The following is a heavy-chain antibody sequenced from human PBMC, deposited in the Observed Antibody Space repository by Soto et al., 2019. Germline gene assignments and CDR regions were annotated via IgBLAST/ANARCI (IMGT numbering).Heavy chain of an antibody. CDR1: GYTFTSYY. J-gene: IGHJ4*02. Sequence: QVQLVQSGAEVKKPGASVKVSCKASGYTFTSYYIHWVRQAPGQGLEWMGIINPSGGSASYAQKFQGRVTMTRDTSTSTVYMELSSLRSEDTAVYYCARGSVAGRRFDYWGQGTLVTVSS. CDR2: INPSGGSA. D-gene: IGHD6-19*01. CDR3: ARGSVAGRRFDY. V-gene: IGHV1-46*01.